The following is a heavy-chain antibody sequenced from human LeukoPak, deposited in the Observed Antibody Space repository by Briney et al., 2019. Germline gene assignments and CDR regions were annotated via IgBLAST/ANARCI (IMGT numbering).Heavy chain of an antibody. Sequence: SETLSLTCTVSGGSLSSYYWSWIRQPPGKGLEWIGYIYYSGSTNYNPSLKSRVTISVDTSKNQFSLKLSSVTAADTAVYYCARGLLEWFSDAFDIWGQGTMVTVSS. CDR2: IYYSGST. CDR1: GGSLSSYY. V-gene: IGHV4-59*01. CDR3: ARGLLEWFSDAFDI. J-gene: IGHJ3*02. D-gene: IGHD3-3*01.